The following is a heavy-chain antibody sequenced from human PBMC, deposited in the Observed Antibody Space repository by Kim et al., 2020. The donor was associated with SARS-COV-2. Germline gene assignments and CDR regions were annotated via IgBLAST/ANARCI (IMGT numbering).Heavy chain of an antibody. Sequence: GGSLRLSCAASGFTVSSNYMSWVRQAPGKGLEWVSVIYSGGSTYYADSVRGRFTISRDNSKNTLYLQMNSLRAEDTAVYYCAREHSGYERRGFDYWGQGTLVTVSS. CDR2: IYSGGST. J-gene: IGHJ4*02. V-gene: IGHV3-66*02. CDR3: AREHSGYERRGFDY. CDR1: GFTVSSNY. D-gene: IGHD5-12*01.